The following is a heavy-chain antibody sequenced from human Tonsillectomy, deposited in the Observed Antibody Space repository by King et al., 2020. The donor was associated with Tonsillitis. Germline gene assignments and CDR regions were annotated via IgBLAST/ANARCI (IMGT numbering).Heavy chain of an antibody. CDR2: IXAYNGNT. CDR1: GYTFTSYG. J-gene: IGHJ4*02. V-gene: IGHV1-18*01. D-gene: IGHD1-1*01. Sequence: QLVQSXTEVKKPGASVKVSCRASGYTFTSYGVNWVRQAPGQGLEWXGWIXAYNGNTNYAQXXRXRVXMTTDTSTSTAYMELRSLGSDDTAVDYCATGXXTXXLDXXGQXXLXTVXS. CDR3: ATGXXTXXLDX.